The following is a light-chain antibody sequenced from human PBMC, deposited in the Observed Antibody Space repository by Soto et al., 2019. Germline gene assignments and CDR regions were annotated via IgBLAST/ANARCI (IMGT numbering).Light chain of an antibody. J-gene: IGKJ1*01. CDR1: QNINNW. Sequence: DIQMTQSPSTLSGSVGDRVTITCRASQNINNWIAWYQQKPGKAPKFLIYDASTLESGVPSRFSGSGFGTEFSLTISSLQPEDSATYYCLQDINYPWTFGQGTKVDIK. V-gene: IGKV1-5*01. CDR3: LQDINYPWT. CDR2: DAS.